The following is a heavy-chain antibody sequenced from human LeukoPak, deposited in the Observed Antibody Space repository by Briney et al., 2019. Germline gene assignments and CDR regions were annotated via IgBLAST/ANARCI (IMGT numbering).Heavy chain of an antibody. CDR3: ARDPRPAMVRGIGYFDL. CDR2: IYYSGST. V-gene: IGHV4-31*03. J-gene: IGHJ2*01. CDR1: GGSISSGGYY. D-gene: IGHD3-10*01. Sequence: SETLSLTCTVTGGSISSGGYYWSWIRQHPGKGLEWIGYIYYSGSTYYNPSLKSRVTISVDTSKNQFSLKLSSVTAADTAVYYCARDPRPAMVRGIGYFDLWGRGTLVTVSS.